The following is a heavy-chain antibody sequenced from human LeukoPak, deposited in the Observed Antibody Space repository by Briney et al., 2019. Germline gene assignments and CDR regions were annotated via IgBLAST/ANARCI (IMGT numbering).Heavy chain of an antibody. CDR1: GFTVSSYW. CDR3: ARDLSSRDAY. CDR2: IHQNGRSE. J-gene: IGHJ4*02. Sequence: GGSLRLSCAASGFTVSSYWMSWVRQAPGEELEWVACIHQNGRSEYYVDSVKGRFAISRDNTKNSLYLQMSSLTVEDTAVYYCARDLSSRDAYWGQGTLVTVSS. V-gene: IGHV3-7*03. D-gene: IGHD6-13*01.